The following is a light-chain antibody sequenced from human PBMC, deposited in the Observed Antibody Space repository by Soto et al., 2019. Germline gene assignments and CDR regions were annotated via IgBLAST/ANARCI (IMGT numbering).Light chain of an antibody. Sequence: EIVLTQSPGTLSLSPGERATLSCRASQSVSNNYLAWYQQKPGQAPRLLFYGASNRATGIPDRFSGSVSGTDFTLTIRRLEHEDYAVYYCQQYGSSGTFGQGSKVEIK. CDR3: QQYGSSGT. J-gene: IGKJ1*01. CDR2: GAS. CDR1: QSVSNNY. V-gene: IGKV3-20*01.